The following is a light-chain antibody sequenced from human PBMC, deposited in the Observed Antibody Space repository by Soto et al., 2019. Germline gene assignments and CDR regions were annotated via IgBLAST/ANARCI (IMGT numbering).Light chain of an antibody. CDR2: GAA. J-gene: IGKJ4*01. V-gene: IGKV3-15*01. Sequence: EIVMTQSPATLSASPGERATLSCRANQSISSNLAWYQQKPGQAPRLLIYGAATRATGIPARFSGSGSGTDFTLTISGLQSEDFAVYYCQMYNNWLATFGGGTKVDIK. CDR3: QMYNNWLAT. CDR1: QSISSN.